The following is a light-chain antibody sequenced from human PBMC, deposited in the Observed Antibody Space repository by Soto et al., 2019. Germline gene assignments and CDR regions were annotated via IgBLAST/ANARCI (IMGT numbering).Light chain of an antibody. J-gene: IGKJ1*01. CDR1: QSLLQSNGYNY. V-gene: IGKV2-28*01. Sequence: DIVMTQSPLSLPVTPGEPASISCSSSQSLLQSNGYNYLDWYLQKPGQSPQLLIYFGSYRASGVPDRFSGSESGTDFTLKIRRVEAEDVGHYYCLQSQQSPPTFGQGTKVEI. CDR3: LQSQQSPPT. CDR2: FGS.